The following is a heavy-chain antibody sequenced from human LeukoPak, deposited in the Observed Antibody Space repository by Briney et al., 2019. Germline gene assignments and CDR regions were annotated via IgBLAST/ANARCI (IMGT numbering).Heavy chain of an antibody. J-gene: IGHJ5*02. D-gene: IGHD6-19*01. CDR1: GGTFSSYA. Sequence: ASVKVSCKASGGTFSSYAISWVRQAPGQGLEWMGGIIPIFGTANYAQKFQGRVTITADESTSTAYMELSSLRSEDTAVYYCARVDKDSSGWYNWFDPWGQGTLVTVSS. CDR2: IIPIFGTA. V-gene: IGHV1-69*13. CDR3: ARVDKDSSGWYNWFDP.